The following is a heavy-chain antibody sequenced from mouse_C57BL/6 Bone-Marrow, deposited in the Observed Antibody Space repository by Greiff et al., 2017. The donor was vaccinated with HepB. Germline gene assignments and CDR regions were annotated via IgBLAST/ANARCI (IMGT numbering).Heavy chain of an antibody. V-gene: IGHV1-15*01. J-gene: IGHJ4*01. D-gene: IGHD1-1*01. Sequence: LQESGAELVRPGASVTLSCKASGYTFTDYEMHWVKQTPVHGLEWIGAIDPETGGTAYNQKFKGKAILTADKSSSTAYMELRSLTSEDSAVYYCTRKGLITTVVATGMDYWGQGTSVTVSS. CDR2: IDPETGGT. CDR3: TRKGLITTVVATGMDY. CDR1: GYTFTDYE.